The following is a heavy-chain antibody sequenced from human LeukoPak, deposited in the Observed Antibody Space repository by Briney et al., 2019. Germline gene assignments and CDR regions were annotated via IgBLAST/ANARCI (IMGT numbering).Heavy chain of an antibody. CDR1: GGTFSSYA. CDR3: LWPNDY. CDR2: IIPIFGTA. J-gene: IGHJ4*02. V-gene: IGHV1-69*01. Sequence: SVKVSCKASGGTFSSYAISWVRQAPGQGLEWMGGIIPIFGTANYAQKFQGRVPITADESTSTAYMELSSLRSEDKAVYCCLWPNDYWGQGTLVTVSS.